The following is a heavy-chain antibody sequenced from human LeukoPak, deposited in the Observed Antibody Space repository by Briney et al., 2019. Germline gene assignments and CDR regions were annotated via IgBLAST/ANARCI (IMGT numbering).Heavy chain of an antibody. CDR3: ARDQGVFEGATNDY. Sequence: GGSLRLSCAASGFTFSSYSMNWVRQAPGKGLESVSSISSSSSYIYYADSVKGRFTISRGNAKNSLYLQMNSLRAEDTAVYYCARDQGVFEGATNDYWGQGTLVTVSS. D-gene: IGHD1-26*01. CDR2: ISSSSSYI. J-gene: IGHJ4*02. CDR1: GFTFSSYS. V-gene: IGHV3-21*01.